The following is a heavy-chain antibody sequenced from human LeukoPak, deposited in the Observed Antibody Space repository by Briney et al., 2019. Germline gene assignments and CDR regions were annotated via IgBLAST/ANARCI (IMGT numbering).Heavy chain of an antibody. V-gene: IGHV4-61*02. D-gene: IGHD5-18*01. Sequence: SQTLPHTCIVSGVSISSGGYYWSWIRQPAGKGLEWIGRFYTSGSTNYNPSLKSRVTISVDPSKNQYPLKVSSVTAADTAVYYCARDRNGFSYVVEFANWGQGTLVTVSS. CDR2: FYTSGST. CDR1: GVSISSGGYY. J-gene: IGHJ1*01. CDR3: ARDRNGFSYVVEFAN.